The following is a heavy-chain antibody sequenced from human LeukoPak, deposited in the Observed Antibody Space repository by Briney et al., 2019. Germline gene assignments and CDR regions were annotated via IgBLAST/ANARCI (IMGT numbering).Heavy chain of an antibody. J-gene: IGHJ4*02. Sequence: PGGSLRLSCAASAFTFSRYWTTWVRQAPGKGLEWVANINEDGSEKYYLDSVRGRFTISRDNAKNSLYLQMDSLRAEDTAVYYCAKIPQVATYTVPNFDFWGQGTLVTVSS. D-gene: IGHD3-16*01. CDR2: INEDGSEK. CDR1: AFTFSRYW. CDR3: AKIPQVATYTVPNFDF. V-gene: IGHV3-7*03.